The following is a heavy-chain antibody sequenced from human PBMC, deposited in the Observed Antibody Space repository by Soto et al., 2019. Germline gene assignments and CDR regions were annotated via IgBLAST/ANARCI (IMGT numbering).Heavy chain of an antibody. CDR3: ARGRRGYYDSSGYYFDY. CDR2: INHSGST. CDR1: GGSFSGYY. D-gene: IGHD3-22*01. V-gene: IGHV4-34*01. J-gene: IGHJ4*02. Sequence: SETLSLTCAVYGGSFSGYYWSWIRQPPWKGLEWIGEINHSGSTNYNPSLKSRVTISVDTSKNQFSLKLSSVTAANTAVYYCARGRRGYYDSSGYYFDYWGQGTLVTVSS.